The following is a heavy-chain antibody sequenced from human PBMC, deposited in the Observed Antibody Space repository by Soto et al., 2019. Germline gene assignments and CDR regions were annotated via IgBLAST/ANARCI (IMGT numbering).Heavy chain of an antibody. CDR1: GGSFSGYY. Sequence: QVQLQQWGAGLLKPSETLSLTCAVYGGSFSGYYWSWIRQPPGKGLEWIGEINHSGSTNYNPSLKSRVTISVDTSKNQCSLKLSSVTAADTAVYYCARGQPYYDFWSGPKDAFDIWGQGTMVTVSS. V-gene: IGHV4-34*01. CDR3: ARGQPYYDFWSGPKDAFDI. CDR2: INHSGST. D-gene: IGHD3-3*01. J-gene: IGHJ3*02.